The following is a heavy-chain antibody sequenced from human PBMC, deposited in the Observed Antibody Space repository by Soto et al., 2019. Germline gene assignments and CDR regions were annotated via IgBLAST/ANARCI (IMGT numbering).Heavy chain of an antibody. CDR3: ARAFGVNPSLFEP. V-gene: IGHV3-53*01. J-gene: IGHJ5*02. CDR1: GFTVSRDY. CDR2: IYTGGST. D-gene: IGHD2-8*01. Sequence: EVQLVESGGGLIQPGGSLRLSCAASGFTVSRDYMSWVRQAPGKGLEWVSVIYTGGSTYYADSVKGRFTFSRDNSKNTHYLQMNSLSAVDAAVYCSARAFGVNPSLFEPWGQGTLVTVSS.